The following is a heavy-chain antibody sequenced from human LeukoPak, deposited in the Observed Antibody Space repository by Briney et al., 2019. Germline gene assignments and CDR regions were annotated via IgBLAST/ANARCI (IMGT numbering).Heavy chain of an antibody. Sequence: PGGSLRLSCAASGFTFSSYSMNWVRQAPGKGLEWVSYISSSSSTIYYADSVKGRFTISRDNAKNSLYLQMNSLRAEDTAVYYCARDLDGSSDYWGQGTLVTVSS. CDR2: ISSSSSTI. V-gene: IGHV3-48*01. CDR1: GFTFSSYS. CDR3: ARDLDGSSDY. D-gene: IGHD5-24*01. J-gene: IGHJ4*02.